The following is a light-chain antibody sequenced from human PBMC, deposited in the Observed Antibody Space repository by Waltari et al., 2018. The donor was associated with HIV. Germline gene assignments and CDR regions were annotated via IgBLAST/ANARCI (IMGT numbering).Light chain of an antibody. J-gene: IGLJ3*02. Sequence: QSALTQPPSVSGSPGQSVTIPRTGTHRDVGGYNYVPWYQQHPGKAPKLMIYDVTKRPSGVPDRFSGSKSGNTASLTISGLQAEDEADYFCCSYAGGYTLVFGGGTKLTVL. CDR3: CSYAGGYTLV. CDR2: DVT. V-gene: IGLV2-11*01. CDR1: HRDVGGYNY.